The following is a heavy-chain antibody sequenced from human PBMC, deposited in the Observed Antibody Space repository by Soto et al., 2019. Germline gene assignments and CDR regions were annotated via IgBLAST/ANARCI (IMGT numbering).Heavy chain of an antibody. Sequence: SLRLSCAAAGFTFSNNDMHWVRQGPGKGLEWVSGSGRVGDTYYAASVKGRFTVSREDAKNSLYLQMNSLRAGDTAVYYCVRRLPSGGHCPGIGFDSWGQGTLVTVSS. V-gene: IGHV3-13*01. J-gene: IGHJ4*02. D-gene: IGHD2-21*02. CDR1: GFTFSNND. CDR2: SGRVGDT. CDR3: VRRLPSGGHCPGIGFDS.